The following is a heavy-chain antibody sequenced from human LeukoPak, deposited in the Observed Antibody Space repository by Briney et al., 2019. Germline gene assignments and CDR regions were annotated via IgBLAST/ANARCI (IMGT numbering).Heavy chain of an antibody. Sequence: SETLSLTCAVYGGPFRGYYWSGIRQPPGKGLAWMGEINHSGRTNYNPSLNSRVTISVDTSNHQFSLKLSSVTAADTAVYYCARGNAEWSQYYYASSGSQNYFDYWGQGTLVTVSS. CDR3: ARGNAEWSQYYYASSGSQNYFDY. D-gene: IGHD3-22*01. J-gene: IGHJ4*02. V-gene: IGHV4-34*01. CDR2: INHSGRT. CDR1: GGPFRGYY.